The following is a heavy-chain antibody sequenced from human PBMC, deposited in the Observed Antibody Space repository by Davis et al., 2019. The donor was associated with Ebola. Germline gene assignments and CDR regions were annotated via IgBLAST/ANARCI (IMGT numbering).Heavy chain of an antibody. J-gene: IGHJ4*02. CDR2: ISSSGKT. D-gene: IGHD1-26*01. CDR1: GFTFSAHT. Sequence: GGSLRPSCSASGFTFSAHTMHWVRQAPGKGLEYVSVISSSGKTYYADSVKGRFTISRDNSQNNVYLQMTSLRVEDTAVYYCVKEGTTTIWVDSDNWGQGTLVTVAS. CDR3: VKEGTTTIWVDSDN. V-gene: IGHV3-64D*08.